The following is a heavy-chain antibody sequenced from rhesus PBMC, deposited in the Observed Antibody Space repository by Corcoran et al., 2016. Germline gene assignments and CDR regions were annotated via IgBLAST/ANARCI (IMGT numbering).Heavy chain of an antibody. CDR1: GFTFSSYW. J-gene: IGHJ4*01. CDR3: AKAIAANIFDY. D-gene: IGHD6-13*01. CDR2: ISSDGSST. V-gene: IGHV3-119*01. Sequence: EVQLVESGGGLVQPGGSLRLSCAASGFTFSSYWMDWVRQAPGKGLGWVSRISSDGSSTSYADSVKGRFTISRENAKNSLYLQMNSLRAEDTAVYYCAKAIAANIFDYWGQGVLVTVSS.